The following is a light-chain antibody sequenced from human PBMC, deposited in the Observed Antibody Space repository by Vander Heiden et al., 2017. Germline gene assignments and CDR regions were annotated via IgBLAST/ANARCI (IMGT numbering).Light chain of an antibody. CDR1: NSNIGTNG. V-gene: IGLV1-44*01. CDR2: SNN. J-gene: IGLJ1*01. Sequence: QSVLTQPPSASGPPGQRVTISCSGTNSNIGTNGVNWYQHLPGTAPKVLIHSNNQRPSGVPDRFSGSKSGTSASLAISGLQSEDEADYYCAAWDDSLKGYVFGTGTKVTVL. CDR3: AAWDDSLKGYV.